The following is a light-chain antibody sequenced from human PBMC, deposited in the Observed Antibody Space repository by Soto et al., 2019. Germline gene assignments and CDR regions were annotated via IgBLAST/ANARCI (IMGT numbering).Light chain of an antibody. J-gene: IGKJ4*01. CDR2: DAS. Sequence: DIQMTQSPSSLSASVGDRVTITCQASQDISNYLNWYQQKPGKAPKLLIYDASNLETGVASRFSGGGSGADFTFTISSLQHEDIATYYCQQYDNLPLTFGGGTKVEIK. V-gene: IGKV1-33*01. CDR3: QQYDNLPLT. CDR1: QDISNY.